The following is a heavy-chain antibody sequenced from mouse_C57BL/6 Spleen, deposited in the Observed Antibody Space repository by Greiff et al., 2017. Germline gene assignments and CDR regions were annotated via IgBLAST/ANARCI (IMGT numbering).Heavy chain of an antibody. D-gene: IGHD1-1*01. J-gene: IGHJ2*01. CDR2: IDPSDSDT. CDR3: ARRSVYYYGSSYYFDY. CDR1: GYTFTSYW. Sequence: QVQLQQPGAELVMPGASVKLSCKASGYTFTSYWMHWVKQRPGQGLEWIGEIDPSDSDTNYNQKFKGKSTLTVDKSSSTAYMQLSSLTSEDSAVYYCARRSVYYYGSSYYFDYWGQGTTLTVSS. V-gene: IGHV1-69*01.